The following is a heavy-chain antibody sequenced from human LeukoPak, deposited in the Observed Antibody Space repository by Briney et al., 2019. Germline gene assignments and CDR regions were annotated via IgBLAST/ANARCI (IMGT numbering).Heavy chain of an antibody. CDR2: FFPGDSDT. D-gene: IGHD1-1*01. J-gene: IGHJ4*02. CDR1: GYSFTTYW. V-gene: IGHV5-51*01. CDR3: ARGPRGGNWNEALDY. Sequence: GEPLKISWKGSGYSFTTYWIGWVPQLPGKGLEWMGIFFPGDSDTRKSPSFQGQVTLSADKSTTTAYLQWSSLKASATAKYYCARGPRGGNWNEALDYWGQGTLVTVSS.